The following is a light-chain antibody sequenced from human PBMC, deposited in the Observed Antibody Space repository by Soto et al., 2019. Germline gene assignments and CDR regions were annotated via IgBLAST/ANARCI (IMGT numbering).Light chain of an antibody. V-gene: IGKV3-15*01. J-gene: IGKJ1*01. Sequence: EIVLTQSPATLSLSPGERATLSCRASQSISNYLAWYQQKPGQAPRLLIHGATTRATGIPARFSGSGSGTGFTLTISSLQSEDFAVYYCQQYNNWPRTFGQGTKVDI. CDR2: GAT. CDR3: QQYNNWPRT. CDR1: QSISNY.